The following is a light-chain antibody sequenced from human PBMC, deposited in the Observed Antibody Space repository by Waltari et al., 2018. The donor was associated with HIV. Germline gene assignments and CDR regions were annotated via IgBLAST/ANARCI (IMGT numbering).Light chain of an antibody. CDR1: QSVGSS. J-gene: IGKJ2*01. CDR3: QQYNIRPRGNT. V-gene: IGKV3-15*01. CDR2: GAA. Sequence: DIVMTQSPAILSVSPGERVTLSCRARQSVGSSLAWYQQKVGQAPRLLISGAATRAGEIPVRFSGSGSGTEFTLTIDSLQSEDFATYYCQQYNIRPRGNTFGQGTKLQIK.